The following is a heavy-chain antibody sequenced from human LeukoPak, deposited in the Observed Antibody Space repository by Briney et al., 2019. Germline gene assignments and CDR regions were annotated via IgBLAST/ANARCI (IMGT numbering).Heavy chain of an antibody. V-gene: IGHV3-7*01. CDR3: ARGGWRIIETGGDS. J-gene: IGHJ4*02. CDR2: MKQDGSEI. D-gene: IGHD2-15*01. Sequence: GGSLRLSCAASGFTFSTYWMAWVRQAPGKGLEWVAIMKQDGSEIYYAESVRGRLTISRDNAQNSLYLQLNSLRAEDTAVYYCARGGWRIIETGGDSWGQGTLVTVSS. CDR1: GFTFSTYW.